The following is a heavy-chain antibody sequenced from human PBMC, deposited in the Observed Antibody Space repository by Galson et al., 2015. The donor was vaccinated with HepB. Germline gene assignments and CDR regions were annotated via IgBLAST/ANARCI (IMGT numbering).Heavy chain of an antibody. Sequence: SLRLSCAASGFTFSSYWMHWVRQAPGKGLVWVSRINSDGSSTSYADSVKGRFTISRDNAKNTLYLQMNSLRAEDTAVYYCARESYYYDSSGYPRVGAFDIWGQGTMVTVSS. CDR2: INSDGSST. CDR1: GFTFSSYW. J-gene: IGHJ3*02. CDR3: ARESYYYDSSGYPRVGAFDI. D-gene: IGHD3-22*01. V-gene: IGHV3-74*01.